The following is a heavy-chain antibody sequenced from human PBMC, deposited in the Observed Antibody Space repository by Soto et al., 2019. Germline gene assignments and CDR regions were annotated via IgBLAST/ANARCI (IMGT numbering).Heavy chain of an antibody. CDR3: ARDVDAETSIEY. J-gene: IGHJ4*02. V-gene: IGHV3-7*01. CDR2: IKQDGSET. Sequence: GGSLRLSCAASGFTFSSYWMSWVRQAPGKGLEWVANIKQDGSETYYVDSVKGRFTISRDNAKNSLYLQMNSLRAEDTAVYYWARDVDAETSIEYWGQGTPVTVYS. CDR1: GFTFSSYW.